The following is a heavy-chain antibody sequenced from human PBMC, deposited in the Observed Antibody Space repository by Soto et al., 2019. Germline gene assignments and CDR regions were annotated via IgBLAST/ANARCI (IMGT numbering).Heavy chain of an antibody. Sequence: LRLSCAASGFTFSSYAMTWVRQAPGKGLEWVSVISSSGGSTYSADSVKGRFTISRDNSKNTLYLQMNSLRAEDTAVYYCAKVGSSAWYHNSYFDSCGQGTLVTVS. J-gene: IGHJ4*02. V-gene: IGHV3-23*01. CDR1: GFTFSSYA. CDR2: ISSSGGST. CDR3: AKVGSSAWYHNSYFDS. D-gene: IGHD6-19*01.